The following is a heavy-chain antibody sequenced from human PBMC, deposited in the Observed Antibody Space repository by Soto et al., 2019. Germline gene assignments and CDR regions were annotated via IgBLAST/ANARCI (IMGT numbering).Heavy chain of an antibody. V-gene: IGHV1-8*01. D-gene: IGHD2-21*02. CDR2: MNPNSGNT. J-gene: IGHJ4*02. CDR3: ARGRDLAYCGGDCSFFDY. Sequence: QVQLVQSGAEVKKPGASVKVSCKASGYTFTSYDINWVRQATGQGLEWMGWMNPNSGNTGYAQKFQGRVTMTRNTSISTAYRELSSLRSEDTAVYYCARGRDLAYCGGDCSFFDYWGQGTLVTVSS. CDR1: GYTFTSYD.